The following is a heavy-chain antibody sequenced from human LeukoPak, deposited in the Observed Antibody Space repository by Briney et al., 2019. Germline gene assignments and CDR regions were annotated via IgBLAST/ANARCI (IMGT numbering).Heavy chain of an antibody. V-gene: IGHV3-30*02. CDR3: ARETSQEGAHYMDV. J-gene: IGHJ6*03. CDR2: ILDDGSNK. D-gene: IGHD3-16*01. CDR1: GFTFSSYG. Sequence: PGGSLRLSCAASGFTFSSYGMHWVRQAPCKGLEWVAVILDDGSNKYYADSVQGRFTISRDNSKNTLYLQMNSLRTVDTAVYYCARETSQEGAHYMDVWGKGTTVTISS.